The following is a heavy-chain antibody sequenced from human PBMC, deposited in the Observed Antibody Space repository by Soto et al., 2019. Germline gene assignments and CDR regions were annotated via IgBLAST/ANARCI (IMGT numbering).Heavy chain of an antibody. J-gene: IGHJ6*02. D-gene: IGHD2-15*01. CDR3: ARHLGPKVVVVAAPSLGGYYDGMDV. Sequence: QLQLQESGPGLVKPSETLSLTCTVSGGSISSSSYYWGWIRQPPGKVLEWSGSIYYSGSTYYNPSLKRQFTISVDTSRNQFSLKLSSVIDADTAVYYCARHLGPKVVVVAAPSLGGYYDGMDVWGQGTTVTVSS. V-gene: IGHV4-39*01. CDR2: IYYSGST. CDR1: GGSISSSSYY.